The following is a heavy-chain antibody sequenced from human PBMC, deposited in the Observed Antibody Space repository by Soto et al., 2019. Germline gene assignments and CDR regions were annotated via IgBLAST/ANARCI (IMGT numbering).Heavy chain of an antibody. J-gene: IGHJ3*02. CDR2: ISSSGSTI. CDR1: GFTFSSYE. D-gene: IGHD3-22*01. V-gene: IGHV3-48*03. Sequence: GGSLRLSCAASGFTFSSYEMNWVRQAPGKGLEWVSYISSSGSTIYYADSVKGRFTISRDNAKNSLYLQMNSLRAEDTAVYYCARPDYDSSGYYWAFDIWGQGTMVIVSS. CDR3: ARPDYDSSGYYWAFDI.